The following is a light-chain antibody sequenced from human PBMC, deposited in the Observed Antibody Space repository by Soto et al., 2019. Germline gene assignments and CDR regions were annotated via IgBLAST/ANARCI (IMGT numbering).Light chain of an antibody. Sequence: DIQMTQSPSSLSALVGDRVTIACRASQSITSYLNWYQQKPGKAPKLLIIAASILQSGVPSRFSGGGSGTDFTLTISSLQPEDFATYYCQQSYSTVMYTFGQGTRLEI. CDR3: QQSYSTVMYT. J-gene: IGKJ5*01. CDR2: AAS. V-gene: IGKV1-39*01. CDR1: QSITSY.